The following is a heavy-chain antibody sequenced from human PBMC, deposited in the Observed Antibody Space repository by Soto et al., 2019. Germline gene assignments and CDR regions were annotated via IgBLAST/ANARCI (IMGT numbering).Heavy chain of an antibody. Sequence: ASVKVSCKASGYTFTSYAMHWVRQAPGQRLEWMGWINAGNGNTKYSQKFQGRVTITRDTSASTAYMELSSLRSEDTAVYYCARSIVVVTALXYWGQGTLVTVSS. V-gene: IGHV1-3*01. D-gene: IGHD2-21*02. CDR3: ARSIVVVTALXY. CDR2: INAGNGNT. CDR1: GYTFTSYA. J-gene: IGHJ4*02.